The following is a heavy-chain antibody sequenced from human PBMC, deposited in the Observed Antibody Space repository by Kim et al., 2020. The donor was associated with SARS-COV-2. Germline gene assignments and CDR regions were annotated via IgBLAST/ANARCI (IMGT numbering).Heavy chain of an antibody. D-gene: IGHD4-4*01. V-gene: IGHV4-59*01. CDR2: IYYSGST. J-gene: IGHJ6*03. CDR1: GGSISSYY. CDR3: ARDFYSNYGDYYYYYMDV. Sequence: SETLSLTCTVSGGSISSYYWIWIRQPPGKGLEWIGYIYYSGSTNYNPSLKSRVTISVDTSKNQFSLKLSSVTAADTAVYYCARDFYSNYGDYYYYYMDVWGKGTTVTVSS.